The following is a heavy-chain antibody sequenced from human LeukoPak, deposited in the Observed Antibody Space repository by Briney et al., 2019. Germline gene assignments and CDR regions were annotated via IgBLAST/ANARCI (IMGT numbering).Heavy chain of an antibody. J-gene: IGHJ4*02. V-gene: IGHV3-23*01. D-gene: IGHD3-10*01. CDR2: ISGSGGST. CDR1: GFTFSSYA. Sequence: GGSLRLSCAASGFTFSSYAMSWVRQAPGKGLEWVSAISGSGGSTYYADSMKGRFTISRDNSKNTLYLQMNSLRAEDTAVYYCAKDRRRYYYGSGSYYPDYWGQGTLVTVSS. CDR3: AKDRRRYYYGSGSYYPDY.